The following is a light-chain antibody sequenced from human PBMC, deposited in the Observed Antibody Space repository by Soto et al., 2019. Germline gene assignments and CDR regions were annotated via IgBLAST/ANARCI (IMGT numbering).Light chain of an antibody. J-gene: IGLJ1*01. CDR3: SSFSSTFI. V-gene: IGLV2-14*01. CDR1: SSDVGGYNY. CDR2: DVS. Sequence: QSVLTQPASVSGYPGQSITISCTGTSSDVGGYNYVSWYQQHPGKAPKLMIYDVSNRPSGVSNRFSGSKSGNTASLTISGLQAEDEADYYCSSFSSTFIFGTGTKLTVL.